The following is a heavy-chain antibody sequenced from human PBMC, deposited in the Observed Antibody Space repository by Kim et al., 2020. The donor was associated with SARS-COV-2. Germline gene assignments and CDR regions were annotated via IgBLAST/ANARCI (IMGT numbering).Heavy chain of an antibody. CDR2: IWYDGSNK. CDR1: GFTFSSYG. Sequence: GGSLRLSCAASGFTFSSYGMHWVRQAPGKGLEWVAVIWYDGSNKYYADSVKGRFTISRDNSKNTLYLQMNSLRAEDTAVYYCARGRGIQLWLHYWGQGTLVTVSS. V-gene: IGHV3-33*01. CDR3: ARGRGIQLWLHY. D-gene: IGHD5-18*01. J-gene: IGHJ4*02.